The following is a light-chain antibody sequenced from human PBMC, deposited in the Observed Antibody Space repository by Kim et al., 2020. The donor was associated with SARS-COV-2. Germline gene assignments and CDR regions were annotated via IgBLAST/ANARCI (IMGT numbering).Light chain of an antibody. V-gene: IGKV1-5*03. Sequence: SRGDHLTVPGRASQSISSCLASYHKKPGKPPKLLIYSLSTYESVVPARFGGSGDGTESPLTLRTLQSDDIATNSSQQQHTYPLTLGQGTKLEL. CDR1: QSISSC. CDR2: SLS. J-gene: IGKJ2*01. CDR3: QQQHTYPLT.